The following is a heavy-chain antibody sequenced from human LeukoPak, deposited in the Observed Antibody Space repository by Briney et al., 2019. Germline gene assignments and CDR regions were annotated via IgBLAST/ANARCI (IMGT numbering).Heavy chain of an antibody. J-gene: IGHJ5*02. D-gene: IGHD3-9*01. Sequence: GASVKVSCKASGGTFSSYAISWVRQAPGQGLEWMGRIIPILGIANYAQKFQGRVTITADKSTSTAYMELSSLRSEDTAVYYCARDNGVVGDILTGYYNDRGRNWFDPWGQGTLVTVSS. V-gene: IGHV1-69*04. CDR1: GGTFSSYA. CDR2: IIPILGIA. CDR3: ARDNGVVGDILTGYYNDRGRNWFDP.